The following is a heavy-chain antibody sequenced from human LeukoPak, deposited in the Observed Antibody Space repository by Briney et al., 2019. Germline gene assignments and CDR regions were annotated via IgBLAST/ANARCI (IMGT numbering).Heavy chain of an antibody. CDR2: IIPIFGTA. CDR1: GGTFSSYA. J-gene: IGHJ6*03. D-gene: IGHD6-6*01. V-gene: IGHV1-69*05. Sequence: SVTVSCKASGGTFSSYAISWVRQAPGQGLEWMGGIIPIFGTANYAQKFQGRVTITTDESTSTAYMELSSLRSEDTAVYYCARVEAACRNYMDVWGKGTTVTVSS. CDR3: ARVEAACRNYMDV.